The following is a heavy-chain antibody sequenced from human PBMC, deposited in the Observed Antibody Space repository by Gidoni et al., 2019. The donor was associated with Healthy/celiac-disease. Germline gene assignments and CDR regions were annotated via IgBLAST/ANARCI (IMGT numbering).Heavy chain of an antibody. D-gene: IGHD3-10*01. CDR1: GGSISSSSYY. CDR2: IYYSGST. J-gene: IGHJ6*02. CDR3: ARDLAYGSGPESGMDV. Sequence: QLQLQESGPGLVKPSETLSLTCTVSGGSISSSSYYWGWIRQPPGKGLEWIGSIYYSGSTYYNPSLKSRVTISVDTSKNQFSLKLSSVTAADTAVYYCARDLAYGSGPESGMDVWGQGTTVTVSS. V-gene: IGHV4-39*07.